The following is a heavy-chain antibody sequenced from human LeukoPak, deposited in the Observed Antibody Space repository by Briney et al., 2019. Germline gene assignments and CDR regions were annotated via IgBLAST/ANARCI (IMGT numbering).Heavy chain of an antibody. D-gene: IGHD6-13*01. CDR3: ARYPIAAAGTCFDY. J-gene: IGHJ4*02. CDR1: GGSFSGYY. Sequence: SETLSLTFAVYGGSFSGYYWSWLRQPPGKGMKWIGEINHSGSTNYNPSLKSRVTISVDTSKNQFSLKLSSVTAADTAVYYCARYPIAAAGTCFDYWGQGTLVTVSS. V-gene: IGHV4-34*01. CDR2: INHSGST.